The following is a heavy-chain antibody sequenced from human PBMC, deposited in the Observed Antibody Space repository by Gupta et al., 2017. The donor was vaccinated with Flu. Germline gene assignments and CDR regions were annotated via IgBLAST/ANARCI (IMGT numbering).Heavy chain of an antibody. CDR1: GFSLTTNGMR. CDR2: IDWDDEK. CDR3: TRRASETYFDH. Sequence: QVTLKESGPALVKPTQTLTLTCTFSGFSLTTNGMRVSWIRQPPGKALEWLARIDWDDEKCYTTSLKTRLTISKDASKNQVVLTMTNMEPEDTATYYGTRRASETYFDHGGQGTLVTVSS. V-gene: IGHV2-70*04. J-gene: IGHJ4*02.